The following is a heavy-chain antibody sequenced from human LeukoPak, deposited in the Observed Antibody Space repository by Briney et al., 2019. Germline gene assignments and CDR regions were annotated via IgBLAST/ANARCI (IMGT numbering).Heavy chain of an antibody. V-gene: IGHV3-7*03. CDR1: GFHFATYW. J-gene: IGHJ3*02. D-gene: IGHD3-9*01. CDR2: IKQDGSDK. CDR3: ARDLPDVLTGYSDLAFDI. Sequence: GGSLRLSCAVSGFHFATYWMTWVRQAPGKGLEWVANIKQDGSDKNYVDSVKGRFTISRDNAKELLYLQMNSLRAEDTAVYYCARDLPDVLTGYSDLAFDIWGQGTMVTVSS.